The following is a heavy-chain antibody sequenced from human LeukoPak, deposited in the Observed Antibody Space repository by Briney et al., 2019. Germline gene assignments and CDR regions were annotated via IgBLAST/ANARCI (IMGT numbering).Heavy chain of an antibody. V-gene: IGHV3-74*01. Sequence: GGSLRLSCAGSGFTFSSHWMYWARQAPGKGLVWVSRINSDGTSTSYADSVKGRFTISRDNAKNTLYLQMKSLRAEDTAVYYCARFDGGYWGQGTLVTVSS. CDR3: ARFDGGY. CDR1: GFTFSSHW. J-gene: IGHJ4*02. D-gene: IGHD3-16*01. CDR2: INSDGTST.